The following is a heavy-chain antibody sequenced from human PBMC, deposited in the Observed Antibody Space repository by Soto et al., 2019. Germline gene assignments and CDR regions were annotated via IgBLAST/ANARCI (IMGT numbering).Heavy chain of an antibody. CDR2: IYYSGST. Sequence: QVQLQESGPGLVKPSQTLSLTCTVSGGSISSGDYYWSWIRQPPGKGLEWIGYIYYSGSTYYNPSLKSRVIISVDTSKNQFSLKLSSVTAADTAVYYCASLVVTAHNWFDPWGQGTLVTVSS. V-gene: IGHV4-30-4*01. CDR3: ASLVVTAHNWFDP. J-gene: IGHJ5*02. D-gene: IGHD2-21*02. CDR1: GGSISSGDYY.